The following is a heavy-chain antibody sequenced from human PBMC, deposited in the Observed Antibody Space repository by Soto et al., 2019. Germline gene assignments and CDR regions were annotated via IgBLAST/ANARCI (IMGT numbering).Heavy chain of an antibody. Sequence: GGSLRLSCAASGFTVSSNYMSWVRQAPGKGLEWVSVIYSRGSTYYADSVKGRFTISRDNSKNTLYLQMNSLRAEDTAVYYCARDRDYDSSGYHDPYYYYGMDVWGQGTSVTVSS. J-gene: IGHJ6*02. D-gene: IGHD3-22*01. CDR3: ARDRDYDSSGYHDPYYYYGMDV. V-gene: IGHV3-66*01. CDR2: IYSRGST. CDR1: GFTVSSNY.